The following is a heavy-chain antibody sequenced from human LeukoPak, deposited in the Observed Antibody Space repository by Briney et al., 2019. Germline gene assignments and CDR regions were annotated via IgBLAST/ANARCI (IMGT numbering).Heavy chain of an antibody. D-gene: IGHD2-2*01. CDR3: VRRRGYCSSSSCPNYMDV. J-gene: IGHJ6*03. Sequence: PSETLSLTCAVYGGSFSGYYWSWIRQPPGKGLEWIGEINHSGSTNYNPSLKSRVTISVDTSKNQFSLKLSSVTAADTAVYYCVRRRGYCSSSSCPNYMDVWGKGTTVTVSS. CDR1: GGSFSGYY. V-gene: IGHV4-34*01. CDR2: INHSGST.